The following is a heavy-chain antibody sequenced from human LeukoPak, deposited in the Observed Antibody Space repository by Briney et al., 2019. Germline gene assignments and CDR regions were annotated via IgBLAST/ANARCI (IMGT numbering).Heavy chain of an antibody. J-gene: IGHJ5*02. CDR2: IHPSGIF. V-gene: IGHV4-34*01. Sequence: QPSETLSLTCAVYGGSCDDYYCSWLRQPPGKGLEWIGEIHPSGIFYYNSSLLSRVTISIDTSKSQFSLRLTSVTAADTAFYYCARGRDRSKAGDLWGRGSLVTVSS. CDR3: ARGRDRSKAGDL. CDR1: GGSCDDYY. D-gene: IGHD5-24*01.